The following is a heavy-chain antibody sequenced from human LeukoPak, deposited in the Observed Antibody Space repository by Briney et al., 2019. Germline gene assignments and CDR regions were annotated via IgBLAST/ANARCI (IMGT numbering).Heavy chain of an antibody. CDR3: ARGGQRREYFEY. D-gene: IGHD6-25*01. J-gene: IGHJ4*02. CDR2: ISGSGGST. Sequence: GGSLRLSCAASGFTFSSYAMSWVRQAPGKWLEWVSAISGSGGSTYYADSLKGRFTISRDNAKNSLYLQMNSLSAEDTAVYYCARGGQRREYFEYWGRGTLVTVSS. CDR1: GFTFSSYA. V-gene: IGHV3-23*01.